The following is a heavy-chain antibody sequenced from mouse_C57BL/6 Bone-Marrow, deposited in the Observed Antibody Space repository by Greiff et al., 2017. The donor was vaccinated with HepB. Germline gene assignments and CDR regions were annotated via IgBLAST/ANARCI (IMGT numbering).Heavy chain of an antibody. CDR3: AKNEGGYDYDVPY. CDR2: IWSGGST. V-gene: IGHV2-4*01. J-gene: IGHJ2*01. CDR1: GFSLTSYG. D-gene: IGHD2-4*01. Sequence: VQLQQSGPGLVQPSQSLSITCTVSGFSLTSYGVHWVRQPPGKGLEWLGVIWSGGSTDYNAAFISRLSISKDNSKSQVFFKMNSLQADDTAIYYCAKNEGGYDYDVPYWGQGTTLTVSS.